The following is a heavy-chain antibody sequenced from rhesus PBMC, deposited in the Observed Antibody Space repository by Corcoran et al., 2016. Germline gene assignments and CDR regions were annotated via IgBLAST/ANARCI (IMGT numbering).Heavy chain of an antibody. CDR3: AKYNGGLDS. CDR1: GGSISSNY. D-gene: IGHD1-44*01. Sequence: QVQLQESGPGLVKPSETLSLTCAVSGGSISSNYWSWIRQSRGKGLEWIGYVYGGCGSTTSTPSHKSRVPISTARSKTEFSLKLSSGPAADTAVYYCAKYNGGLDSGGQGVVVTVSS. J-gene: IGHJ6*01. V-gene: IGHV4-160*01. CDR2: VYGGCGST.